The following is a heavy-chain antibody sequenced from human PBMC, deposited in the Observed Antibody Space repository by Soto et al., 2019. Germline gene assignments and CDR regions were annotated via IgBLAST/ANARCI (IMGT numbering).Heavy chain of an antibody. Sequence: QVQLVESGGGVVQPGRSLRLSCAASGFTFSSYGMHWVRQAPGKGLEWVAVISYDGSNKYYADSVKGRFTISRDNSKNTLYLQMNSLRAEDTAVYDCAKDQLRGVRGVITYYYGMDVWGQGTTVTVSS. J-gene: IGHJ6*02. CDR3: AKDQLRGVRGVITYYYGMDV. CDR1: GFTFSSYG. V-gene: IGHV3-30*18. D-gene: IGHD3-10*01. CDR2: ISYDGSNK.